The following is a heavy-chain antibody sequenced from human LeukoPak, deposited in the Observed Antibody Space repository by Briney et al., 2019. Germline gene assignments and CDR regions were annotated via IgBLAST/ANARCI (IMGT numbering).Heavy chain of an antibody. Sequence: PSETLSLTCAVYGGSFSSYYWSWIRQPPGKGLEWIGYIYYSGSTNYNPSLKSRVTISVDTSKNQFSLKLSSVTAADTAVYYCAMFSSGWEDFDYWGQGTLVTVSS. V-gene: IGHV4-59*01. CDR3: AMFSSGWEDFDY. CDR1: GGSFSSYY. CDR2: IYYSGST. D-gene: IGHD6-19*01. J-gene: IGHJ4*02.